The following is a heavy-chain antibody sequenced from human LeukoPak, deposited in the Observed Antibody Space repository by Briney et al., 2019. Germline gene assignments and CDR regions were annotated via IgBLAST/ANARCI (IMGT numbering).Heavy chain of an antibody. CDR2: IEGSNDNT. CDR1: GFNLGGNA. J-gene: IGHJ4*02. D-gene: IGHD2-21*01. CDR3: AKYIFRWSFDY. V-gene: IGHV3-23*01. Sequence: PGGSLRLSCAASGFNLGGNAMAWVRQAPGKWLEWVSAIEGSNDNTHYADSVRGRFTVSRDTSKSTLFLRMNSLRADDTATYFCAKYIFRWSFDYWAQGVLVTVSS.